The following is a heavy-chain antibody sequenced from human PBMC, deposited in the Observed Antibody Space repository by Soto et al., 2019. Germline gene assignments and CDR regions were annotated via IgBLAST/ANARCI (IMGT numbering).Heavy chain of an antibody. D-gene: IGHD2-8*01. Sequence: GASVKISCKASGYTFTSYGMSWVRQAPGQGLEWMGWISAYNGNTNYAQKLQGRVTMTTDTSTSTAYMELRSLRSDDTAVYYCARVDRWHEDIVLMVYGDNWFDPWGQGTLVTVSS. J-gene: IGHJ5*02. V-gene: IGHV1-18*01. CDR2: ISAYNGNT. CDR3: ARVDRWHEDIVLMVYGDNWFDP. CDR1: GYTFTSYG.